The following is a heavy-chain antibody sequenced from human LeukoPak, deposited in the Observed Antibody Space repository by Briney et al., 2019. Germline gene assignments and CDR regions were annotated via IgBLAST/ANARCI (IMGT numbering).Heavy chain of an antibody. CDR1: GFRFNTYW. CDR3: AKDRLGAMLYFDY. Sequence: GGSLRLSCAASGFRFNTYWMSWVRQAPGKGLEWVSSITGNGDGTSAADSVKGRFTISRDNSKNTLYLRMNSLRAEDTAVYYCAKDRLGAMLYFDYWGQGTLVTVSS. D-gene: IGHD1-26*01. CDR2: ITGNGDGT. J-gene: IGHJ4*02. V-gene: IGHV3-23*01.